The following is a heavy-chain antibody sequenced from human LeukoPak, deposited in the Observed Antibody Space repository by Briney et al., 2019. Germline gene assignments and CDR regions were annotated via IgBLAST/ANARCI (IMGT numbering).Heavy chain of an antibody. Sequence: GGSLRLSCAASGFTFDDYAMHWVRQLPGKGLEWVSGISWNSGNIEYADSVKGRFTISRDNAKKSLFLQMNSLRAEDTALYYCARDPSYSSSSPYFDYWGQGVLVTVSS. V-gene: IGHV3-9*01. J-gene: IGHJ4*02. CDR1: GFTFDDYA. CDR2: ISWNSGNI. CDR3: ARDPSYSSSSPYFDY. D-gene: IGHD6-6*01.